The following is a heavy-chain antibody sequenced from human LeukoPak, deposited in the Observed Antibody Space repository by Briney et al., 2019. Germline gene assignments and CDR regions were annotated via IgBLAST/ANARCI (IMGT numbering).Heavy chain of an antibody. V-gene: IGHV4-39*01. D-gene: IGHD1-26*01. CDR2: IYYSGST. CDR3: ARGSANFDY. Sequence: SQTLSLTCSVSGGSLSSSSYYWGWIRQPPGKGLECIGSIYYSGSTYYNPSLKSRVTISVDTSKNQFSLKLSSVTAADTAVYYCARGSANFDYWGQGTLVTVSS. J-gene: IGHJ4*02. CDR1: GGSLSSSSYY.